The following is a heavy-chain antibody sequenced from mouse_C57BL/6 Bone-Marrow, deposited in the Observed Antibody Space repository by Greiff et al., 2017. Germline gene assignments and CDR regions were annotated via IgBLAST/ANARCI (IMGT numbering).Heavy chain of an antibody. D-gene: IGHD2-3*01. CDR1: GYAFSSSW. CDR2: IYPGDGDT. V-gene: IGHV1-82*01. Sequence: QVQLQQSGPELVKPGASVKISCKASGYAFSSSWMNWVKQRPGKGLEWIGRIYPGDGDTNYNGKFKGKATLTADKSSSTAYMQLSSLTSEDSAVYFCAQRGDDGYYFDYWGQGTTLTVAS. CDR3: AQRGDDGYYFDY. J-gene: IGHJ2*01.